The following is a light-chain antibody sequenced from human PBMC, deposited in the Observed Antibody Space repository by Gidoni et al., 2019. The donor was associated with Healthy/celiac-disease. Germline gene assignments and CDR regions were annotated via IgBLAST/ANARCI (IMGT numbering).Light chain of an antibody. CDR3: CSYAGSSTFV. CDR2: EVS. Sequence: QSALTQPAYVSGSPGQSITISCTGTSSDVGSYNLVSWYQRHPGKAPKLMIYEVSKRPSGVSNRFSGSKSGNTASLTISGLQAEDEADYYCCSYAGSSTFVFGGGTKLTVL. J-gene: IGLJ3*02. CDR1: SSDVGSYNL. V-gene: IGLV2-23*02.